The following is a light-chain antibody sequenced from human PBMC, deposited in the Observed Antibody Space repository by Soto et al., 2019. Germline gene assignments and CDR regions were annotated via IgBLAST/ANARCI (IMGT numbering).Light chain of an antibody. CDR2: EVT. CDR1: SGYIGGYNY. J-gene: IGLJ2*01. CDR3: SSYTTNITPVV. Sequence: QSVLTQPASVSGSPGQSITISCTGTSGYIGGYNYVSWYQQHPGKAPKLLISEVTNRPSGVSNRFSGSKSGNTASLTISGLQAEDEADYYCSSYTTNITPVVFGGGTKLTVL. V-gene: IGLV2-14*01.